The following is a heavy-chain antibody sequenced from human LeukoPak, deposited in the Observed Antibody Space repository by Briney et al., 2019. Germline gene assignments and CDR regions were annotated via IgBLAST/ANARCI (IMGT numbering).Heavy chain of an antibody. CDR2: ISRSGGST. D-gene: IGHD5-24*01. Sequence: PGGSLRLSCVGFGFTLSNYNLNWVRQAPGKGLEWVSSISRSGGSTYYAESVKGRLTISRDNAESSVYLQVNSLRVEDTAVYYCVRGDKRDFWGQGTLVTVSS. J-gene: IGHJ4*02. CDR1: GFTLSNYN. V-gene: IGHV3-21*01. CDR3: VRGDKRDF.